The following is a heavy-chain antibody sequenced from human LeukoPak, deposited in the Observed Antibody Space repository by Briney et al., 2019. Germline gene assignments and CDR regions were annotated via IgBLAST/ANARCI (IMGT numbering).Heavy chain of an antibody. CDR2: MYGGGAT. CDR1: GGSINTYY. Sequence: SETLSLTCNVSGGSINTYYWNWIRQPAGKGLEWIGRMYGGGATRYNPSLGSRVTMSVDTSKNQVSLKLTSVTAADTAVYFCVRDQSGSGGHNNDAFDIWGQGTMVVVSA. D-gene: IGHD3-16*01. CDR3: VRDQSGSGGHNNDAFDI. J-gene: IGHJ3*02. V-gene: IGHV4-4*07.